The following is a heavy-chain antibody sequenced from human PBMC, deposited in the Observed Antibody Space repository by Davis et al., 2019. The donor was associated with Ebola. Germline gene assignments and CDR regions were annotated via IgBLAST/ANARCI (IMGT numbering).Heavy chain of an antibody. CDR1: GFPFRSYD. CDR2: IGAAGDT. D-gene: IGHD6-13*01. Sequence: GESLKISCAASGFPFRSYDMHWVRQATGKGLEWVSAIGAAGDTYYPVSVKGRFTISRENAHNSLYLQMNSLRAEDTAVYYCARAGFGSTWFDCWGQGILVTVSS. CDR3: ARAGFGSTWFDC. V-gene: IGHV3-13*01. J-gene: IGHJ5*01.